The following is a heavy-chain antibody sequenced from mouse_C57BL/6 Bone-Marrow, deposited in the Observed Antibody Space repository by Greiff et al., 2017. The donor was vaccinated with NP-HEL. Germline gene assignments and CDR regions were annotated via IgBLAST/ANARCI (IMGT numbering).Heavy chain of an antibody. CDR2: ISDGGSYT. CDR3: ARDTAYYSNSYAMDY. Sequence: PLLASVGCFFPPGGSLPLSCAASGFTFSSSAMSFFRPPPVTRLEWVATISDGGSYTYYPDHVKGRFTISRDNAKNNLYLQMSHLKSEDTAMYYCARDTAYYSNSYAMDYWGQGTSVTVSS. J-gene: IGHJ4*01. CDR1: GFTFSSSA. V-gene: IGHV5-4*01. D-gene: IGHD2-5*01.